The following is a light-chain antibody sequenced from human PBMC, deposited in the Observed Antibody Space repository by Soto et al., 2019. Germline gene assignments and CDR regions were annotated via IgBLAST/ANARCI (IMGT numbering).Light chain of an antibody. V-gene: IGLV2-23*01. CDR2: EGS. CDR3: CSYAGTGTVV. Sequence: QSVLTQPASVSGSPGQSITISCTGTSGDIGSYNLVSWYQQLPGKAPKLMIYEGSKRPSGASNRFSGSKSGNTASLTISGLQAEDEADYHCCSYAGTGTVVFGGGTKLTVL. J-gene: IGLJ2*01. CDR1: SGDIGSYNL.